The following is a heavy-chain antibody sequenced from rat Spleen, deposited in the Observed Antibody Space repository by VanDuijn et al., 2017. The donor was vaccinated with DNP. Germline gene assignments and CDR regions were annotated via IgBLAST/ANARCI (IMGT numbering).Heavy chain of an antibody. CDR2: IRYDGGST. J-gene: IGHJ2*01. Sequence: EVQLVESGGGLVQPGRSMKLSCAASGFTFISYDMAWIRQAPTKGLEWVAYIRYDGGSTKYGDSVKGRFTISRDNAKNTLYLQMNSLRSEDMATYYCARWNSGHFDYWGQGVMVPVSS. CDR1: GFTFISYD. V-gene: IGHV5-22*01. D-gene: IGHD4-3*01. CDR3: ARWNSGHFDY.